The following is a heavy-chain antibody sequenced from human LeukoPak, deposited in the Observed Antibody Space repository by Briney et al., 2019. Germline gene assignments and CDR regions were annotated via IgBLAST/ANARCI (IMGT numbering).Heavy chain of an antibody. Sequence: GGSLRLSCAASGFTFSSYSMNWVRQAPGKGLVWVSRIRSDGSDTRYAESVKGRFTISRDNAKNTLYLQMNSLRAEDTAVYYCARDWFHAIDYWGQGTLVTVSS. V-gene: IGHV3-74*01. CDR3: ARDWFHAIDY. CDR2: IRSDGSDT. D-gene: IGHD2/OR15-2a*01. CDR1: GFTFSSYS. J-gene: IGHJ4*02.